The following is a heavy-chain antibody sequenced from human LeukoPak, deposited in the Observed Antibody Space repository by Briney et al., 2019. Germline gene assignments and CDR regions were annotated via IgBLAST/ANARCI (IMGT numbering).Heavy chain of an antibody. D-gene: IGHD6-19*01. CDR3: ARVEDSSGWYYFDY. J-gene: IGHJ4*02. CDR2: IIPIFGIA. CDR1: EGTFSSYA. V-gene: IGHV1-69*04. Sequence: SVKVSCKASEGTFSSYAISWVRQAPGQGLERMGRIIPIFGIANYAQKFQGRVTITADKSTSTAYMELSSLRSEDTAVYYCARVEDSSGWYYFDYWGQGTLVTVSS.